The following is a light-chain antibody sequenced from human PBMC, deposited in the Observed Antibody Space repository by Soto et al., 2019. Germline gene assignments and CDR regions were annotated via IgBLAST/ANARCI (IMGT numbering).Light chain of an antibody. CDR2: GVS. CDR3: SSYKTSSTVVV. J-gene: IGLJ2*01. V-gene: IGLV2-14*01. Sequence: QSVLTRPASVSGSPGQSITIACTGTSSDIGGYNYVSWYQQYPGKAPKLMIFGVSDRPSGVSNRFSGSKSGTTASLTISGLQAEDEADYYCSSYKTSSTVVVFGGGTKLTVL. CDR1: SSDIGGYNY.